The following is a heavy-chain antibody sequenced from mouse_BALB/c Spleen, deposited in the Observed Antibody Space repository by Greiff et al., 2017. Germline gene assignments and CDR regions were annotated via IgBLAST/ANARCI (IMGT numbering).Heavy chain of an antibody. Sequence: VKLVESGPDLVAPSQSLSITCTVSGFSLTSYGVHWVRQPPGKGLEWLVVIWSDGSTTYNSALKSRLSISKGNSKSQVFLKMNSLQTDDTAMYYCARHKRGGYAMDYWGQGTSVTVSS. V-gene: IGHV2-6-2*01. CDR1: GFSLTSYG. CDR3: ARHKRGGYAMDY. CDR2: IWSDGST. J-gene: IGHJ4*01.